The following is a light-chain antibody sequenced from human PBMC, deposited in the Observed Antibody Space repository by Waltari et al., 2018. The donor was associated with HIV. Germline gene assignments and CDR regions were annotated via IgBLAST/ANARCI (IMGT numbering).Light chain of an antibody. V-gene: IGKV3D-20*01. J-gene: IGKJ4*01. Sequence: EIVLTQSPAALSSSPGESVTLSCGASRTVTMQYLAWYQRKPGLAPRLLIYDASKRATDIPDRFNGSGSGTVFTLTINRVEPEDFAVYYCQQYTAAPVTFGAGTKLEIK. CDR3: QQYTAAPVT. CDR1: RTVTMQY. CDR2: DAS.